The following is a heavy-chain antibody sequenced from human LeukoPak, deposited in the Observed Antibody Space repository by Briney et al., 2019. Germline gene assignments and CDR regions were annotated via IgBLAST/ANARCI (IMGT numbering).Heavy chain of an antibody. J-gene: IGHJ4*02. V-gene: IGHV5-51*01. CDR1: GYSFTSYW. D-gene: IGHD6-13*01. CDR3: ARLRSSSSPFDY. Sequence: GESLKISCKRSGYSFTSYWIGWVRQMPGKGLDWLGIIYTGDSDTRYSPSFQGQVTISADKSISTAYLQWSSQKASDTAMYYCARLRSSSSPFDYWGQGTLVTVSS. CDR2: IYTGDSDT.